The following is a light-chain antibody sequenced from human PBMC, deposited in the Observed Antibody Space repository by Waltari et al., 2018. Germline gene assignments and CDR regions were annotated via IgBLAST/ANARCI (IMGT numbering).Light chain of an antibody. V-gene: IGKV3-20*01. J-gene: IGKJ4*01. CDR3: QYFGCAPLT. CDR1: QSVSINF. CDR2: GAS. Sequence: EIVLTQSPGTLSLSPGERVALSCRASQSVSINFLAWYQQKPGQAPRLLVHGASRRASGIPVRFSAGGSGTDFTLTISRLEPEDSGVYFCQYFGCAPLTFGGVAKVEIK.